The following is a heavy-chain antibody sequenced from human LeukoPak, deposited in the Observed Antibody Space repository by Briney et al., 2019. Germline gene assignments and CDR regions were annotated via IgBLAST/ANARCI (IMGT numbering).Heavy chain of an antibody. J-gene: IGHJ3*02. D-gene: IGHD2-2*01. V-gene: IGHV1-69*04. Sequence: ASVKVSCKASGGTFSSYTINWVRQAPGQGLEWMGRIVPIVSIANYAQKFQGRVTITADKSTSTVYMELSSLRSEDTAVYYCARDPPAAYSGHAFDIWGQGTMVTVSS. CDR1: GGTFSSYT. CDR2: IVPIVSIA. CDR3: ARDPPAAYSGHAFDI.